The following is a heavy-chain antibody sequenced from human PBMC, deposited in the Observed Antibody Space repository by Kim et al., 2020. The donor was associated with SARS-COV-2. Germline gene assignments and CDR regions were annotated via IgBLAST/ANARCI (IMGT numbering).Heavy chain of an antibody. D-gene: IGHD2-2*01. CDR3: AKGRFCSSTSCYAPRMDV. Sequence: GGSLRLSCAASGFTFSSYGMHWVRQAPGKGLEWVAVIWYDGSNKYYADSVKGRFTISRDNSKNTLYLQMNSLRAEDTAVYSCAKGRFCSSTSCYAPRMDVWGQGTTVTVSS. CDR1: GFTFSSYG. V-gene: IGHV3-33*06. J-gene: IGHJ6*02. CDR2: IWYDGSNK.